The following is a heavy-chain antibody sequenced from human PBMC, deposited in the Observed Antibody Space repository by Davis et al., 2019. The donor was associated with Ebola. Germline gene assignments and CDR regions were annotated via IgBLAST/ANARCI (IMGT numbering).Heavy chain of an antibody. J-gene: IGHJ3*02. D-gene: IGHD1-26*01. CDR3: ARAGSPSDAFDI. Sequence: GESLKISCAASGFTFSSYAMSWVRQAPGKGLEWVSAISGSGGSTYYADSVKGRFTISRDNSKNTLYLQMNSLRAEDTAVYYCARAGSPSDAFDIWGQGTMVTVSS. CDR1: GFTFSSYA. V-gene: IGHV3-23*01. CDR2: ISGSGGST.